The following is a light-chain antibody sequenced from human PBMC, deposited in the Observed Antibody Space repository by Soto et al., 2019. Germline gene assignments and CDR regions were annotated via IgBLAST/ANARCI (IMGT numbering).Light chain of an antibody. V-gene: IGKV3-20*01. CDR3: QQYGTSLFT. J-gene: IGKJ4*01. CDR1: QSISSSY. CDR2: AAS. Sequence: EIVLTQSPGTLSLSPGEGGTLSCRASQSISSSYLAWYQQKPGQSPRLLIYAASSRPTGIPDRFSGSGSGTDFTLTISRVEPEDFAVYYCQQYGTSLFTVGGGTRVEIK.